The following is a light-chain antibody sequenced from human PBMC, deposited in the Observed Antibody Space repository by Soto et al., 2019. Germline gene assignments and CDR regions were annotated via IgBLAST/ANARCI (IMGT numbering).Light chain of an antibody. V-gene: IGKV1-39*01. Sequence: DIQMTQSPSSLSASVGDRVTITCRASEKISYYVNWYQQKPGKAPKLMIFGASSLQSGVPSRFIGSRSGTDFTLTISSLHTEDFRTYYWEECYSELYTSGQGTK. CDR3: EECYSELYT. J-gene: IGKJ2*01. CDR2: GAS. CDR1: EKISYY.